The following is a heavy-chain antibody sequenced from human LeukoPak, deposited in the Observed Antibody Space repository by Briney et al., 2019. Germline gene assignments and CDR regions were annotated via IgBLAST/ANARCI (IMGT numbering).Heavy chain of an antibody. D-gene: IGHD1-26*01. V-gene: IGHV3-7*01. CDR3: AREGLWELLHVYYYYYYMDV. Sequence: PGGSLRLSCAAPGFTFSSYWMSLVRQAPGEGLGWVANIKEDGSEKYYVDSVKGRFTNSRDNAKNTLYLQMNSLRAEDTAVYYCAREGLWELLHVYYYYYYMDVWGKGTTVTVSS. CDR2: IKEDGSEK. CDR1: GFTFSSYW. J-gene: IGHJ6*03.